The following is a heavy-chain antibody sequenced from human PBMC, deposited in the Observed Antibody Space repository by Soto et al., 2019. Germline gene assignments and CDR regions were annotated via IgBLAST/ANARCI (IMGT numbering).Heavy chain of an antibody. Sequence: QVQLVQSGAEVKKPGSSVKVYCKSSGYTFTSYDINWVRPATGQGLERMGWMNPNRGNTGYAQKFQGRVTMTRNTSLSTVYMELGSLRSEDTALYYWARWPAGYYYYGMNVWGQWTTVTVSS. D-gene: IGHD1-1*01. CDR3: ARWPAGYYYYGMNV. CDR1: GYTFTSYD. CDR2: MNPNRGNT. J-gene: IGHJ6*02. V-gene: IGHV1-8*01.